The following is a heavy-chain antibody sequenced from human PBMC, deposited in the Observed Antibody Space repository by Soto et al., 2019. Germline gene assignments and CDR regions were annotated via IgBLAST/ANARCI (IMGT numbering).Heavy chain of an antibody. J-gene: IGHJ3*02. CDR2: INPSGGST. CDR1: GYTFTSYY. Sequence: ASVKVSCKASGYTFTSYYMHWVRQAPGQGLEWMGIINPSGGSTSYAQKFQGRVTMTRDTSASTVYMELSSLRSEDTAVYYCARDVEYYNFWSGPYAFDIWGQGTMVTVSS. D-gene: IGHD3-3*01. CDR3: ARDVEYYNFWSGPYAFDI. V-gene: IGHV1-46*01.